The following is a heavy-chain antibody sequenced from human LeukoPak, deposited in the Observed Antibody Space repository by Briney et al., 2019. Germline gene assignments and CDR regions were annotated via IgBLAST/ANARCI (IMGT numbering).Heavy chain of an antibody. CDR1: GFTFSSYA. CDR2: ISGSGGST. J-gene: IGHJ4*02. V-gene: IGHV3-23*01. CDR3: AKNPSRNNYYDSTYYFDY. D-gene: IGHD3-22*01. Sequence: PGGSLRLSCAASGFTFSSYAMSWVRQAPGKGLEWVSAISGSGGSTYYADSVKGRFTISRDNSKNTLYLQMNSLRAEDTAVYYCAKNPSRNNYYDSTYYFDYWGQGTPVTVSS.